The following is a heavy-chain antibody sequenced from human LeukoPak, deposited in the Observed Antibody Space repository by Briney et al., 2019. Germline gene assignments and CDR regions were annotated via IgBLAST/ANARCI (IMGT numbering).Heavy chain of an antibody. CDR3: AKDRHSSGWYRVINWFDP. V-gene: IGHV3-23*01. CDR1: GFTFSSYA. J-gene: IGHJ5*02. D-gene: IGHD6-19*01. Sequence: GGSLRLSCAASGFTFSSYAMSWVRQAPGKGLEWVSAIGGIGGSTYYADSVKGRFTISRDNSKNTLYLQMNSLRAEDTAVYYCAKDRHSSGWYRVINWFDPWGQGTLVTVSS. CDR2: IGGIGGST.